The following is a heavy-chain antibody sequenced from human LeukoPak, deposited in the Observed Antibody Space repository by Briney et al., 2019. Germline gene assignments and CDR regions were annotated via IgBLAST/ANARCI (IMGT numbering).Heavy chain of an antibody. V-gene: IGHV4-34*01. CDR1: GGSFSGYY. J-gene: IGHJ4*02. D-gene: IGHD6-13*01. CDR2: INHSGST. CDR3: AREKSVYSSSWYFRDY. Sequence: SETLSLTCAVYGGSFSGYYWSWIRQPPGKGLEWIGEINHSGSTNYNPSLKSRVTISVDTSKNQFSLKLSSVTAADTAVYYCAREKSVYSSSWYFRDYWGQGTLVTVSS.